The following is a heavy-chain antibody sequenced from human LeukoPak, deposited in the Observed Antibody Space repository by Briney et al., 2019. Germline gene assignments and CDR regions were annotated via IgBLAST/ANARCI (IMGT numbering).Heavy chain of an antibody. CDR3: ARAYYYDSSGYPFDY. CDR1: GGSTSSGSYY. J-gene: IGHJ4*02. V-gene: IGHV4-61*02. CDR2: IYTSGST. Sequence: SQTLSLTCTVSGGSTSSGSYYWSWIRQPAGKGLEWIGRIYTSGSTNYNPSLKSRVTISVDTSKNQFSLKLSSVTAADTAVYYCARAYYYDSSGYPFDYWGQGTLVTVSS. D-gene: IGHD3-22*01.